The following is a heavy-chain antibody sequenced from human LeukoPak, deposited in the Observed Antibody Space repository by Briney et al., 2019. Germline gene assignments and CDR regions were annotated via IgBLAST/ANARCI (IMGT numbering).Heavy chain of an antibody. CDR3: ARGSYSTVPELFDY. J-gene: IGHJ4*02. Sequence: GGSLRLSCAASGFTFSSYAMHWVRQAPGKGLEWVAVISYDGSNKYYADAVKGRFTISRDNSKNTLYLQMNSLRAEDTAVYYCARGSYSTVPELFDYWGQGTLVTVSS. CDR1: GFTFSSYA. D-gene: IGHD4-11*01. V-gene: IGHV3-30*04. CDR2: ISYDGSNK.